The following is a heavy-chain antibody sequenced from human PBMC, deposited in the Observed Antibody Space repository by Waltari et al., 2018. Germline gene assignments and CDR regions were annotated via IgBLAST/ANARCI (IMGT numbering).Heavy chain of an antibody. J-gene: IGHJ3*02. V-gene: IGHV3-7*01. Sequence: EVQLVESGGGLVQPGGSLRLSCSASGFTFSSYSMGWVGQAPGKGLEWVANIKQDGSEKYYVDSVKGRFTISRDNAKNSLYLQMNSLRAEDTAVYYCAREWHAFDIWGQGTMVTVSS. CDR1: GFTFSSYS. CDR3: AREWHAFDI. CDR2: IKQDGSEK. D-gene: IGHD5-12*01.